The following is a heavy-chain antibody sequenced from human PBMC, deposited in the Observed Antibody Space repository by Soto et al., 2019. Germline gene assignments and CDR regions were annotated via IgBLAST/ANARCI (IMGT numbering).Heavy chain of an antibody. D-gene: IGHD3-22*01. CDR1: GGSISSYY. Sequence: QVQLQESGPGLVKPSETLSLTCTVSGGSISSYYWSWIRQPPGKGLSWIAYIYYSGSINYNPSLMSRVTISGDTSKNQFSLKLSSVTAADTAMYYCARVSGYYDRSGSLDYWGQGTLVTVSS. CDR3: ARVSGYYDRSGSLDY. V-gene: IGHV4-59*01. J-gene: IGHJ4*02. CDR2: IYYSGSI.